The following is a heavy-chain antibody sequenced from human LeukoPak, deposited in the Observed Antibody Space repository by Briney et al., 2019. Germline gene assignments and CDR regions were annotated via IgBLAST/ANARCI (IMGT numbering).Heavy chain of an antibody. CDR2: IKQDGSEK. CDR1: GCTFSSYW. D-gene: IGHD1-26*01. V-gene: IGHV3-7*01. J-gene: IGHJ4*02. Sequence: SGGSLRLSCAASGCTFSSYWMSWVRQAPGKGLEWVANIKQDGSEKYYVDSVKGRFTISRDNAKNSLYLQMNSLRAEDTAVYYCARDKIVGATNFDYWGQGTLVTVSS. CDR3: ARDKIVGATNFDY.